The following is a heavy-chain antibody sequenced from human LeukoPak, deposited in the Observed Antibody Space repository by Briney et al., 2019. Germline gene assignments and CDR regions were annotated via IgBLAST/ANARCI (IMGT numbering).Heavy chain of an antibody. CDR2: ISGSGGST. CDR3: AKAKWESRDAFDI. V-gene: IGHV3-23*01. J-gene: IGHJ3*02. CDR1: GFTFSSYA. D-gene: IGHD1-26*01. Sequence: GGSLRLSCAASGFTFSSYAMSWVRQAPGKGLEWISAISGSGGSTYYADSVKGRFTISRDNSKNTLYLQMNSLRAEDTAVYYCAKAKWESRDAFDIWGQGTMVTVSS.